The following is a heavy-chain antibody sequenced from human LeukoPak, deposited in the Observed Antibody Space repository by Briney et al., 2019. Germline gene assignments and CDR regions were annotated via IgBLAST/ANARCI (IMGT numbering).Heavy chain of an antibody. V-gene: IGHV3-15*01. Sequence: GGSLRLSCTASGFTFSIAWMSWVRQAPGKGLEWVGRIKSRGDGETRDYAAPVKDRFIISRDDSKNTLYLQMDSLRTEDTAIYYCAAVGEWLSNAFNTWGQGTLVTVSA. D-gene: IGHD3-3*01. CDR3: AAVGEWLSNAFNT. CDR1: GFTFSIAW. CDR2: IKSRGDGETR. J-gene: IGHJ3*02.